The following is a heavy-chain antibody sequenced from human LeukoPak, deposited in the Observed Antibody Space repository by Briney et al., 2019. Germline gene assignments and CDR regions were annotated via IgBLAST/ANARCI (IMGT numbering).Heavy chain of an antibody. J-gene: IGHJ4*02. Sequence: GASVKVSCKASGYTFTSYDINWVRQATGQGLEWMGWINPNSGGTNYAQKFQGRVTMTRDTSISTAYMELSRLRSDDTAVYYCARISYGDYLNYWGQGTLVTVSS. D-gene: IGHD4-17*01. CDR1: GYTFTSYD. V-gene: IGHV1-2*02. CDR3: ARISYGDYLNY. CDR2: INPNSGGT.